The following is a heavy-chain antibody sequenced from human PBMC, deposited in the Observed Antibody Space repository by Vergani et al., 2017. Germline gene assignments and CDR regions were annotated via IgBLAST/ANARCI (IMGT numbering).Heavy chain of an antibody. CDR3: ARGPLYYYDMRRAFDI. V-gene: IGHV6-1*01. J-gene: IGHJ3*02. D-gene: IGHD3-22*01. CDR1: GDSVSSNSAA. CDR2: TYYRSKWYN. Sequence: QVQLQQSGPGLVKPSQTLSLTCAISGDSVSSNSAAWNWIRQSPSRGLEWLGRTYYRSKWYNDYAVSVKSRITINPDTSKNQFSLQLSSVTAADTAVYYCARGPLYYYDMRRAFDIWGQGTMVTVSS.